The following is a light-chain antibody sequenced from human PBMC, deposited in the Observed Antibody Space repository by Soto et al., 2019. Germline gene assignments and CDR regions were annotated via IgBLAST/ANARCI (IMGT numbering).Light chain of an antibody. CDR3: KTYGGSPWT. CDR2: GAS. Sequence: EIVLTQSPGTLSLSPGERATLSCRASQSLSSNSLAWYQKKPGQAPRLLIYGASSRATGIPDRLSGGGSGTDFTLTISRLEPEDFAVYYCKTYGGSPWTFGQGTKVEIK. V-gene: IGKV3-20*01. J-gene: IGKJ1*01. CDR1: QSLSSNS.